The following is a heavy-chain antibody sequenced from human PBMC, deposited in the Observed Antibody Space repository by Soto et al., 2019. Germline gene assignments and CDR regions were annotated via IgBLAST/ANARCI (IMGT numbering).Heavy chain of an antibody. Sequence: QVQLVQSGAEVKKPGASVKVSCKASGYTFTSHGISWVRQAPGQGLEWMAWISAHNGHTNYAQKLQGRVTVTTDTSTSTAYRERRSLRSDDTAVYYCARDGSGSYYDYYYYGMDVWGQGTTVTVSS. CDR2: ISAHNGHT. CDR1: GYTFTSHG. CDR3: ARDGSGSYYDYYYYGMDV. J-gene: IGHJ6*02. V-gene: IGHV1-18*01. D-gene: IGHD3-10*01.